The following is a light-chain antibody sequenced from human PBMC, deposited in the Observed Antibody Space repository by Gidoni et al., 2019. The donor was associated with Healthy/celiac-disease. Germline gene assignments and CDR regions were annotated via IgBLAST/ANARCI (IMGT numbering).Light chain of an antibody. CDR3: SSYTSSSTLWV. CDR2: EVS. CDR1: SSDVGGYNY. Sequence: QSALTQPASVSGSPGQSITISCTGTSSDVGGYNYVSWYQQPPGKAPKLMIYEVSNRPSGVSNRFSGSKSGNTASLTISGLQAEDEADYYCSSYTSSSTLWVFGTGTKVTVL. J-gene: IGLJ1*01. V-gene: IGLV2-14*01.